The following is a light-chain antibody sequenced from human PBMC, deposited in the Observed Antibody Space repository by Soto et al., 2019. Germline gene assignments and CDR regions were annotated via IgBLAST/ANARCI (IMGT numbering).Light chain of an antibody. CDR1: QGIGNA. CDR3: QQLNSYPLT. J-gene: IGKJ4*01. V-gene: IGKV1-13*02. Sequence: AIHMTHAPSSLSASVVDRVSVSCRASQGIGNALGWYQQKPGQPPKVLIYGASNLQSGVPPRFSGSGSGTDFTLAISSLQPEDFATYYCQQLNSYPLTFGGGTKVDIK. CDR2: GAS.